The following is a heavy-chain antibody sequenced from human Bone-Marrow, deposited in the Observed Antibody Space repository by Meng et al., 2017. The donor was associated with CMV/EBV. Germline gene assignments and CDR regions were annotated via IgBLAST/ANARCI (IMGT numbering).Heavy chain of an antibody. CDR2: IIPIFGTA. CDR1: GGTFSSYA. V-gene: IGHV1-69*05. CDR3: ARGDSSGYYYEEFDY. D-gene: IGHD3-22*01. J-gene: IGHJ4*02. Sequence: SVKVSCKASGGTFSSYAISWVRQAPGQGLEWMGWIIPIFGTANYAQKFQGRVTITTDESTSTAYMELSSMRSEDTSVYYCARGDSSGYYYEEFDYWGQGTLVTVSS.